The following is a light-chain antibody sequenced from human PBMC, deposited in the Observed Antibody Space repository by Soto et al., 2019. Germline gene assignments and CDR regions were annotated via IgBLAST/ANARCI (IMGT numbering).Light chain of an antibody. J-gene: IGKJ4*01. CDR2: GAS. V-gene: IGKV3-15*01. CDR1: QSVSSD. Sequence: ETVMTQSPATLSVSPGERGTLSCRASQSVSSDLAWYQQRPGQAPRLLIYGASTRATGLPARFSGTGSGTEFTLTISSLQSEDFAVYYCQQYNNWPLTFGGGTKVEIK. CDR3: QQYNNWPLT.